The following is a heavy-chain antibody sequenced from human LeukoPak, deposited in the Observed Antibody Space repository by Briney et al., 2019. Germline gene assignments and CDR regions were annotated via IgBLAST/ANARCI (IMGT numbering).Heavy chain of an antibody. D-gene: IGHD2-15*01. J-gene: IGHJ2*01. V-gene: IGHV1-8*01. CDR1: GYTFTSYD. CDR3: ARPYCSGGDCLRYFDL. CDR2: MNPISGNT. Sequence: ASVKVSCKASGYTFTSYDFSWVRQATGQGLEWMGWMNPISGNTGYAQKFQGRVTVTRSTSISTAYMELSSLRSEDTAVYYCARPYCSGGDCLRYFDLWGRGTLITVSS.